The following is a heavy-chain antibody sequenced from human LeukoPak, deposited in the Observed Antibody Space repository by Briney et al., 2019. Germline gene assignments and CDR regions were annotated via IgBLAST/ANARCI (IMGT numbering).Heavy chain of an antibody. J-gene: IGHJ3*02. V-gene: IGHV4-34*01. D-gene: IGHD1-26*01. Sequence: PSETLSLTCAVYGGSFSGYYWSWIGQPPGKGLEWIGEINHSGSTNYNPSLKSRVTISVDTSKNQFSLKLSSVTAADTAVYYCVTPYSGGYQGLDIWGQGTMVTVSS. CDR1: GGSFSGYY. CDR3: VTPYSGGYQGLDI. CDR2: INHSGST.